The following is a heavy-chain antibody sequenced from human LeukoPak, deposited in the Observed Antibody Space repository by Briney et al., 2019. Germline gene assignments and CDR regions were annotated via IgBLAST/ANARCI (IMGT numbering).Heavy chain of an antibody. J-gene: IGHJ6*02. CDR3: ARDFSDNYSNYDHYYYYGMDV. Sequence: GGSLRLSCAASGFTFDDYAMHWVRQAPGKGLEWVSGISWNSGSIGYADSVKGRFTISRDNAKNSLYLQMNSLRAEDTAVYYCARDFSDNYSNYDHYYYYGMDVWGQGTTVTVSS. CDR2: ISWNSGSI. V-gene: IGHV3-9*01. CDR1: GFTFDDYA. D-gene: IGHD4-11*01.